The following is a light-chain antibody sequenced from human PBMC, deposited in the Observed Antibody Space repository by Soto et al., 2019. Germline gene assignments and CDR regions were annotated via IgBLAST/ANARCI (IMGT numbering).Light chain of an antibody. J-gene: IGKJ4*01. V-gene: IGKV1-33*01. CDR1: QDIKNY. Sequence: DIQMTQSPSSLSASVGDRVTITCQASQDIKNYLNWYQQKSGKAPKLLIYDASDLETGVPSRFSGSGSGTDFTFTINSLQPAGIATYYCQHYDNRPLTFGGGTKVEIK. CDR3: QHYDNRPLT. CDR2: DAS.